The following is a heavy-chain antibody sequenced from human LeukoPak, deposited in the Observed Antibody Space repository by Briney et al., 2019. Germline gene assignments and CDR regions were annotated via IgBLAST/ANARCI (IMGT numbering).Heavy chain of an antibody. CDR1: GGSISASGYF. Sequence: SETLSLTCTVSGGSISASGYFWDWIRQPPGKGLEWIGSIHFSGNTHHNPFLKSRVATSVDTSKYQFSLKLSSVTAADTAIYFCARRNRDSSGYYYLDYWGQGTLVTVSS. J-gene: IGHJ4*02. CDR2: IHFSGNT. CDR3: ARRNRDSSGYYYLDY. V-gene: IGHV4-39*01. D-gene: IGHD3-22*01.